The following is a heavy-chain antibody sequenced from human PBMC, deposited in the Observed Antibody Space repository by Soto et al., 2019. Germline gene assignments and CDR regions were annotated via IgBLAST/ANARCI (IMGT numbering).Heavy chain of an antibody. V-gene: IGHV3-66*01. J-gene: IGHJ3*02. CDR1: GFTVTDIY. CDR2: IYNEFT. D-gene: IGHD2-15*01. Sequence: EVQLVESGGGLVQPGGFLRLSCVASGFTVTDIYMNWVRQAPGKGLEWVSVIYNEFTDYADSVRGRFSISTDSSKNALYLQMNSLRAEDSAVYYCVREPRYCSGGSCSIMGDAFDIWGQGTMVTVSS. CDR3: VREPRYCSGGSCSIMGDAFDI.